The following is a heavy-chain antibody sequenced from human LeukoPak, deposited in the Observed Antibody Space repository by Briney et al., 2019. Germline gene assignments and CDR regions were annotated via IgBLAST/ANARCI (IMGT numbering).Heavy chain of an antibody. Sequence: SETLSLICAVYGGSFSGYYWSWIRQPPGKGLEWIGEINHSGSTNYNPSLKSRVTISVDTSKNQFSLKLSSVTAADTAVYYCARSRETAMVDDAFDIWGQGTMVTVSS. V-gene: IGHV4-34*01. D-gene: IGHD5-18*01. CDR3: ARSRETAMVDDAFDI. CDR1: GGSFSGYY. J-gene: IGHJ3*02. CDR2: INHSGST.